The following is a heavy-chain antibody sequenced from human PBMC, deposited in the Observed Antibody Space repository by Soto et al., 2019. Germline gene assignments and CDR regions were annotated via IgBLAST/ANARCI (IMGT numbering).Heavy chain of an antibody. CDR2: IYYSGST. V-gene: IGHV4-59*08. CDR1: GGSISSYY. CDR3: ARRGCSGGSCYLPYYYYYMDV. J-gene: IGHJ6*03. Sequence: PSETLSLTCTVSGGSISSYYWSWIRQPPGKGLEWIGYIYYSGSTNYNPSLKSRVTISVDTSKNQFSLKLSSVTAADTAVYYCARRGCSGGSCYLPYYYYYMDVWGKGTTVTVSS. D-gene: IGHD2-15*01.